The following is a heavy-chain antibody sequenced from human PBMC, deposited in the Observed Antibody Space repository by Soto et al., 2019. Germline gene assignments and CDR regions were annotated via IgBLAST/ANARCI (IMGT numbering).Heavy chain of an antibody. J-gene: IGHJ6*03. CDR3: AKREKGGYGSGSYPYYYYMDV. V-gene: IGHV3-23*01. CDR2: ISGSGGST. Sequence: GGSLRLSCAASGFTFSSYAMSWVRQAPGKGLEWVSAISGSGGSTYYADSVKGRFTISRDNSKNTLYLQMNSLRAEDTAVYYCAKREKGGYGSGSYPYYYYMDVWGKGTTVTVSS. CDR1: GFTFSSYA. D-gene: IGHD3-10*01.